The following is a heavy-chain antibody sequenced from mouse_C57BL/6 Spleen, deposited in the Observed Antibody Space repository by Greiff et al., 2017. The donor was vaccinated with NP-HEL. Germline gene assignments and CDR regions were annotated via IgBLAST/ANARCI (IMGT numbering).Heavy chain of an antibody. J-gene: IGHJ4*01. Sequence: EVQLQQSGPELVKPGASVKMSCKASGYTFTDYNMHWVKQSHGKSLEWIGYINPNNGGTSYNQKFKGKATLTVNKSSSTAYMELRSLTSEDSAVYYCARPPLYDGGAMDYWGQGTSVTVSS. D-gene: IGHD2-12*01. CDR2: INPNNGGT. CDR3: ARPPLYDGGAMDY. CDR1: GYTFTDYN. V-gene: IGHV1-22*01.